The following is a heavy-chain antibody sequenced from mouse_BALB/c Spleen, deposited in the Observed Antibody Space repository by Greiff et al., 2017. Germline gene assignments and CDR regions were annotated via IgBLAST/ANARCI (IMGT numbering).Heavy chain of an antibody. Sequence: QVQLKESGPELVKPGASVRISCKASGYTFTSYYIHWVKQRPGQGLEWIGWIYPGNVNTKYNEKFKGKATLTADKSSSTAYMQLSSLTSEDSAVYFCAREELGRNYAMDYWGQGTSVTVSS. V-gene: IGHV1S56*01. CDR1: GYTFTSYY. D-gene: IGHD4-1*01. J-gene: IGHJ4*01. CDR3: AREELGRNYAMDY. CDR2: IYPGNVNT.